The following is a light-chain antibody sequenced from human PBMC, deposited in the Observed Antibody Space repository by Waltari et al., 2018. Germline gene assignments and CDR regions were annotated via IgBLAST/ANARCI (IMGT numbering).Light chain of an antibody. CDR2: GAS. V-gene: IGKV3-15*01. CDR1: QSVSSF. J-gene: IGKJ4*01. Sequence: EVVMPQSPATLSLSPGERATLSCRASQSVSSFLAWYQQKPGQAPRLLIYGASTRATGIPARFSGSGSGTEFTLNISSLQSEDFAVYYCQQYNDWPPLTFGGGTKVEIK. CDR3: QQYNDWPPLT.